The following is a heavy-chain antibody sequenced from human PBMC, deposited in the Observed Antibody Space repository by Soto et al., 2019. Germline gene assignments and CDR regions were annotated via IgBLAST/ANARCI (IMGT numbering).Heavy chain of an antibody. CDR3: ARDAPNYDILTGYLFDY. V-gene: IGHV3-30-3*01. CDR1: GFTFSSYA. CDR2: ISYDGSNK. Sequence: PGGSLRLSCAASGFTFSSYAMHWVRQAPGKGLEWVAVISYDGSNKYYADSVKGRFTISRDNSKNTLYLQMNSLRAEDTAVYYCARDAPNYDILTGYLFDYWGQGTLVTVS. D-gene: IGHD3-9*01. J-gene: IGHJ4*02.